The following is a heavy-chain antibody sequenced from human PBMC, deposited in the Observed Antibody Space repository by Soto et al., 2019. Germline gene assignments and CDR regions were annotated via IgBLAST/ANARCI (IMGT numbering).Heavy chain of an antibody. CDR2: IVVGSGNT. Sequence: VASVKVSCKASGFTFTSSAVQWVRQARGQRLEWIGWIVVGSGNTNYAQKFQERVTITRDMSTSTAYMELSSLRSEDTAVYYCAVYDSSGYYHDYWGQGTLVTAPQ. J-gene: IGHJ4*02. CDR1: GFTFTSSA. CDR3: AVYDSSGYYHDY. D-gene: IGHD3-22*01. V-gene: IGHV1-58*01.